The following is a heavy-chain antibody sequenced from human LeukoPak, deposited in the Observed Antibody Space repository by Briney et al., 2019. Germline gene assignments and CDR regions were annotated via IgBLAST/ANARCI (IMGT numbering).Heavy chain of an antibody. Sequence: TETLSLTCTVSGGSISSYYWNWVRQPRGKGLEWIGYIYYSGSASYNPSLKSRVTISVDTSKSQFSLKLSSVTAADTAVYYCARGGGYRSSWSYWGQGTLVTVSS. D-gene: IGHD6-13*01. V-gene: IGHV4-59*01. CDR2: IYYSGSA. CDR1: GGSISSYY. CDR3: ARGGGYRSSWSY. J-gene: IGHJ4*02.